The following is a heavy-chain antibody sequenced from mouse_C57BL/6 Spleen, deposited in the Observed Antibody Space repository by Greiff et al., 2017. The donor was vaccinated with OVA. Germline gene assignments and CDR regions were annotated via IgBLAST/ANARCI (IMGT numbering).Heavy chain of an antibody. CDR1: GYSITSGYY. Sequence: VQLQQSGPGLVKPSQSLSLTCSVTGYSITSGYYWNWIRQFPGNKLEWMGYISYDGSNNYNPSLKNRISITRDTSKNQFFLKLNSVTTEDTATYYCARDPHYSNYYWYFDVWGTGTTVTVSS. D-gene: IGHD2-5*01. CDR3: ARDPHYSNYYWYFDV. CDR2: ISYDGSN. J-gene: IGHJ1*03. V-gene: IGHV3-6*01.